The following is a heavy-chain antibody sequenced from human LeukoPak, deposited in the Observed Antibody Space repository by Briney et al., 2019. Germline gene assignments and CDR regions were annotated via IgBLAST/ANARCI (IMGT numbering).Heavy chain of an antibody. J-gene: IGHJ5*02. D-gene: IGHD3-3*01. Sequence: GESLTISCKTSGYNFANYWIGWVRQAPGQGLEWMGWIGAYNGNTNYAQKLQGRVTMTTDTSTSTAYMELRSLRSDDTAVYYCARVYDFWSGNDNWFDPWGQGTLVTVSS. CDR1: GYNFANYW. V-gene: IGHV1-18*04. CDR2: IGAYNGNT. CDR3: ARVYDFWSGNDNWFDP.